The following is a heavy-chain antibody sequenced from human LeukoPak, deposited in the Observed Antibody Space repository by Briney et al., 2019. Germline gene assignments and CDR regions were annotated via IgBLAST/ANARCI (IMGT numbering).Heavy chain of an antibody. CDR1: GYTFTSYG. D-gene: IGHD5-12*01. CDR2: ISAYNGNT. Sequence: GESLRISCKASGYTFTSYGISWVRQAPGQGLEWMGWISAYNGNTNYAQKLQGRVTMTTDTSTSTAYMELRSLRSDDTAVYYCARGRSIRYSAARGDAFDIWGQGTMVTVSS. J-gene: IGHJ3*02. V-gene: IGHV1-18*01. CDR3: ARGRSIRYSAARGDAFDI.